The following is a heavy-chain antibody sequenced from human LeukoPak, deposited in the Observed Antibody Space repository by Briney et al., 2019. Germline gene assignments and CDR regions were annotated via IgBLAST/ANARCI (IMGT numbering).Heavy chain of an antibody. CDR1: GGTFSSYA. CDR2: IIPIFGTA. V-gene: IGHV1-69*13. J-gene: IGHJ4*02. Sequence: ASVKVSCKASGGTFSSYAISWVRQAPGQGLEWMGGIIPIFGTADYAQKFQGRVTITADESTSTAYMELSSLRSEDTAVYYCALGELSLSDYWGQGTLVTVSS. CDR3: ALGELSLSDY. D-gene: IGHD3-16*02.